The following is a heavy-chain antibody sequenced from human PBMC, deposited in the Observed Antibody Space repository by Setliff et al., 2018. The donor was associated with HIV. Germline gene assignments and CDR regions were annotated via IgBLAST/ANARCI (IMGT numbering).Heavy chain of an antibody. J-gene: IGHJ4*02. CDR3: ARVEAKYRLMYYFDY. Sequence: SETMSLTCTVSGGSISSHYWSWIRQPPGKGLEWIGSIYYSGSTNYNPSLKSRVTISVDTSKNQFSLKPSSVTAADTAVYYCARVEAKYRLMYYFDYWGQGTLVTVSS. D-gene: IGHD2-2*01. CDR2: IYYSGST. V-gene: IGHV4-59*11. CDR1: GGSISSHY.